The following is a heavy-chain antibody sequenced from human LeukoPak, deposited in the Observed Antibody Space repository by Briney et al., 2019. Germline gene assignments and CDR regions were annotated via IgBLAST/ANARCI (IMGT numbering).Heavy chain of an antibody. D-gene: IGHD3-22*01. CDR2: INPNSGGT. Sequence: ASVKVSCKASGYTFTGYYMHWVRQAPGQGLEWMGWINPNSGGTNYAQKFQGRVTMTRDTSISTAYMELSRLRSDDTAVYYCARDDNRESTAGHAFDIWGQGTMVTVSS. CDR1: GYTFTGYY. V-gene: IGHV1-2*02. J-gene: IGHJ3*02. CDR3: ARDDNRESTAGHAFDI.